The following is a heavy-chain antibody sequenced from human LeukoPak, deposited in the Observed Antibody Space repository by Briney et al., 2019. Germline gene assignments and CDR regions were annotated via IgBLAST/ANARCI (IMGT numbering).Heavy chain of an antibody. Sequence: PGGSLRLSCADSGFTFSSYWMSWVRQAPGKGLEWVANIKQDGSEKYYVDSVKGRFTISRDNAKNSLYLQMNSLRAEDTAVYYCARDPSSGWFNYWGQGTLVTVSS. D-gene: IGHD6-19*01. CDR2: IKQDGSEK. CDR1: GFTFSSYW. V-gene: IGHV3-7*01. J-gene: IGHJ4*02. CDR3: ARDPSSGWFNY.